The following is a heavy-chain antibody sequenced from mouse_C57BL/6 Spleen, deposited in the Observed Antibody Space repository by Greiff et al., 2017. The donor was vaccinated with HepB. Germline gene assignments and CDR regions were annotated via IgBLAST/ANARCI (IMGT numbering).Heavy chain of an antibody. J-gene: IGHJ1*03. V-gene: IGHV1-61*01. Sequence: QVQLQQPGAELVRPGSSVKLSCKASGYTFTSYWMDWVKQRPGQGLEWIGNIYPSDSETHYNQKFKDKATLTVDKSSSTAYMQLSSLTSEDSAVYYCARRNYYGSGGYFDVWGTGTTVTVSS. D-gene: IGHD1-1*01. CDR3: ARRNYYGSGGYFDV. CDR1: GYTFTSYW. CDR2: IYPSDSET.